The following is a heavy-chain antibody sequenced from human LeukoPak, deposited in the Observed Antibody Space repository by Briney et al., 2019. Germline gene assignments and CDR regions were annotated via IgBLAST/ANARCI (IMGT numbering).Heavy chain of an antibody. CDR2: INHSGST. D-gene: IGHD3-10*01. CDR3: ARLRITMVRGVPTLYYFDY. CDR1: GGSFSGYY. Sequence: SETLSLTCAVYGGSFSGYYWSWIRQPPGKRLEWIGEINHSGSTNYNPSLKSRVTISVDTSKNQFSLKLSSVTAADTAVYYCARLRITMVRGVPTLYYFDYWGQGTLVTVSS. V-gene: IGHV4-34*01. J-gene: IGHJ4*02.